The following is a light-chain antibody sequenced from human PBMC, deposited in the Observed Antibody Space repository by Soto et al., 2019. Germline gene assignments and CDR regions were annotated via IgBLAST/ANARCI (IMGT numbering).Light chain of an antibody. CDR3: QQYCSSPWT. Sequence: EIVLTQSPGTLSLSPGERATLSCRASQSVSSYYLAWYQQKPGQAPRLLIYGASSRATGIPDRFSGSGSGTYFTLTIGRLEPEDFAVYFCQQYCSSPWTFGQGTRVEIK. CDR1: QSVSSYY. CDR2: GAS. V-gene: IGKV3-20*01. J-gene: IGKJ1*01.